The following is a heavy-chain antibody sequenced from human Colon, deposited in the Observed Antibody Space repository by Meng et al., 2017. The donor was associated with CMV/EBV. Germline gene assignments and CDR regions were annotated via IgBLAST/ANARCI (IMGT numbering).Heavy chain of an antibody. CDR1: EDTFNNYA. D-gene: IGHD3-10*01. V-gene: IGHV1-69*12. J-gene: IGHJ4*02. CDR3: ARTHGPGNYHYAGDF. Sequence: QVQLVKSWPEVKKPGSSVTVSCQASEDTFNNYAFSWVRQAPEKGLEWMGGIIAGFGTAELPQKFQGRVTISADESTSTLYMELRSLRSDDTAIYYCARTHGPGNYHYAGDFWGQGTLVTVSS. CDR2: IIAGFGTA.